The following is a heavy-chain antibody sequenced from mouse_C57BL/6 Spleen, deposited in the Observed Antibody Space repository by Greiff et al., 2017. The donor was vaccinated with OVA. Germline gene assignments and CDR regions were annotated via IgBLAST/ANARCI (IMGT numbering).Heavy chain of an antibody. V-gene: IGHV1-80*01. Sequence: VQLQQSGAELVKPGASVKISCKASGYAFSSYWMNWVKQRPGKGLEWIGQLYPGDGDTNYNGKFKGKATLTADKSSSTAYMQLSSLTSEDSAVYVCARSDYYGSSYWYFDVWGTGTTVTVAS. J-gene: IGHJ1*03. CDR1: GYAFSSYW. D-gene: IGHD1-1*01. CDR2: LYPGDGDT. CDR3: ARSDYYGSSYWYFDV.